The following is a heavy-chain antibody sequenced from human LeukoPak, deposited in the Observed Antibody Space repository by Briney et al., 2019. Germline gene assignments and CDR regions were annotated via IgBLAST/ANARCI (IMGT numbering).Heavy chain of an antibody. CDR3: ARAHYNWNEPPFDS. V-gene: IGHV3-33*01. Sequence: GGSLRLSCAASGFFFSSYGMHWVRLAPGKGLEWVALIWYDGSNKYYADSVKGRFTISRDNSKNTLSLQMDSLRAEDTAVYYCARAHYNWNEPPFDSWGQGTLVTVSS. D-gene: IGHD1-20*01. J-gene: IGHJ4*02. CDR2: IWYDGSNK. CDR1: GFFFSSYG.